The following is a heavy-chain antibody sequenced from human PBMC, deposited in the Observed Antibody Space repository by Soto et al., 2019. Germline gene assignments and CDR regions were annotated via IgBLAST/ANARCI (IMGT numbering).Heavy chain of an antibody. CDR3: ARGWFGELSS. CDR1: GGSFSGYY. D-gene: IGHD3-10*01. CDR2: INHSGVT. J-gene: IGHJ5*02. V-gene: IGHV4-34*01. Sequence: SETLSLPSAFYGGSFSGYYWTLISQPPGKGLEWIGEINHSGVTNYNPSLKSRVTISVDSSNKLLSLKMTSMTAADTAVYYCARGWFGELSSWGQGTLVTVSS.